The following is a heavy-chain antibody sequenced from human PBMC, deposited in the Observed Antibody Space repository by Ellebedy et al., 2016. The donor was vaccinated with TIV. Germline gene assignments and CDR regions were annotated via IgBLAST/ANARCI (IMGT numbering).Heavy chain of an antibody. V-gene: IGHV5-51*01. Sequence: PGGSLRLSCKGSGYSFTSYWIGWVRQMPGKGLEWMGIIYPGDSDTRYSPSFQGQVTISADKSISTAYLQWSSLKASDTAMYYCARHFSPSWLTYFDYWGQGTLVTVSS. CDR2: IYPGDSDT. CDR1: GYSFTSYW. J-gene: IGHJ4*02. CDR3: ARHFSPSWLTYFDY. D-gene: IGHD4/OR15-4a*01.